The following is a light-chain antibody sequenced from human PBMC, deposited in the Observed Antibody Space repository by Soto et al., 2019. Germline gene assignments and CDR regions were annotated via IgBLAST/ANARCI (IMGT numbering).Light chain of an antibody. Sequence: QSALTQPASVSGSPGQSITISCTGSSSDIGVFNYVSWYQQTPGNAPKIIIFEVTNRPSGVSNRFSGSKSDNTASLTISGLQAEDEADYYCSSFASTYTLLFGGGTKVTVL. CDR2: EVT. CDR3: SSFASTYTLL. CDR1: SSDIGVFNY. J-gene: IGLJ2*01. V-gene: IGLV2-14*01.